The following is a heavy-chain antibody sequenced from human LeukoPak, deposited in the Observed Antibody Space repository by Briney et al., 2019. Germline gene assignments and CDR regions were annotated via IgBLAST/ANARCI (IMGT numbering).Heavy chain of an antibody. CDR2: VHHSGTA. V-gene: IGHV4-38-2*02. CDR1: GHSIFSNYY. D-gene: IGHD6-6*01. CDR3: ASEHSSSPFF. Sequence: PSETLSLTCTVSGHSIFSNYYHWGWIRQPPGKGLEWIASVHHSGTAYYNPSLKSRVTISVDTSENQFSLKLGHVTAADTAEYYCASEHSSSPFFWSQGTLVTVSS. J-gene: IGHJ4*02.